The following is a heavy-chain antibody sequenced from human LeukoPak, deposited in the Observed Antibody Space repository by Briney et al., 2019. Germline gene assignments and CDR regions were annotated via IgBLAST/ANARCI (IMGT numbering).Heavy chain of an antibody. V-gene: IGHV4-34*01. Sequence: PSETLSLTCAVYGGSFSGYYWSWIRQPPGEGLEWIGEINHSGSTNYNPSLKSRVTISVDTSKNQFSLKLSSVTAADTAVYYCASQAPRAPFDYWGQGTLVTVSS. CDR2: INHSGST. J-gene: IGHJ4*02. CDR1: GGSFSGYY. CDR3: ASQAPRAPFDY.